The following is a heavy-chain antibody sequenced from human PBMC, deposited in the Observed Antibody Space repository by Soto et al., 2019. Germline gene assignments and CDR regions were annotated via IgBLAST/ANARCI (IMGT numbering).Heavy chain of an antibody. D-gene: IGHD2-21*02. CDR1: GFTFSTYA. Sequence: EVQLLESGGGLVQPGGSLRLSCAASGFTFSTYAMSWVRQAPGKGLEWVSTVSGTVDSTYYADSVKGRFTISRDNSKNSLSLQMSSLRVEDKGVYYCAKLGTSMTDFDPWGKGTLVTVSS. J-gene: IGHJ5*02. CDR3: AKLGTSMTDFDP. CDR2: VSGTVDST. V-gene: IGHV3-23*01.